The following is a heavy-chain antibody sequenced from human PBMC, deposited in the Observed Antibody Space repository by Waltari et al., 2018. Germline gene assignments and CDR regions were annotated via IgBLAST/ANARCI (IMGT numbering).Heavy chain of an antibody. V-gene: IGHV3-23*01. D-gene: IGHD1-20*01. CDR3: AKPFYNWDDPLHS. CDR1: GLIFNNFA. Sequence: EVQLFESGGGLVQPGGSLRLPWADCGLIFNNFAINWVRLAPGTGLDWVAAITVSDDTFYADSVMGRFTVSRDTSKNTVYLQMNGLRAEDTAIYYCAKPFYNWDDPLHSWGQGTLVAVSS. J-gene: IGHJ4*02. CDR2: ITVSDDT.